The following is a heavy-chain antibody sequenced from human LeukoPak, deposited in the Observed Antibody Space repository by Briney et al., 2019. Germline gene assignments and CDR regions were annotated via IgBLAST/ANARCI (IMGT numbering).Heavy chain of an antibody. CDR2: INPKSGGT. CDR1: GYSFTVYY. J-gene: IGHJ4*02. V-gene: IGHV1-2*02. CDR3: ASLYGDYVASDY. Sequence: GASVKVSCKASGYSFTVYYMHWVRQAPGQGLEWMGWINPKSGGTNYAQKFLGRVTMTRDTSINTAYMELSRLRSDDAAVYYCASLYGDYVASDYWGQGTQVTVSS. D-gene: IGHD4-17*01.